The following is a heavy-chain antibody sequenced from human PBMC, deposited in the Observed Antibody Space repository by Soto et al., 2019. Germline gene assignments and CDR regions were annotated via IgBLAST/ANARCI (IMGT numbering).Heavy chain of an antibody. V-gene: IGHV4-34*01. Sequence: QVQLQQWGAGLLKPSETLSLTCAVYGGSFSGYYWSWIRQPPGKGLEWIGEINHSGSTNYNPSLKSRVTISVDTSKNSFSLKLSSVTAADTAVYYCARYAYRADDFGFDYWGQGTLVTVSS. CDR3: ARYAYRADDFGFDY. J-gene: IGHJ4*02. D-gene: IGHD1-1*01. CDR1: GGSFSGYY. CDR2: INHSGST.